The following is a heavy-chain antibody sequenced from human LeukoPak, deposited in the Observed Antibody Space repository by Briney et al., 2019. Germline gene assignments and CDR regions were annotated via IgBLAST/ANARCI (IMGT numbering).Heavy chain of an antibody. CDR3: ASQGSVTTGFDY. D-gene: IGHD4-17*01. V-gene: IGHV1-18*01. Sequence: ASVKVSCKASGYTFTNYGINWVRQAPGQGLEWMGWISAYNGDTNSAQKLQGRVTMTTDTSTSTAYMELRSLRSDDTAVYYCASQGSVTTGFDYWGQGTLVTVSS. CDR2: ISAYNGDT. J-gene: IGHJ4*02. CDR1: GYTFTNYG.